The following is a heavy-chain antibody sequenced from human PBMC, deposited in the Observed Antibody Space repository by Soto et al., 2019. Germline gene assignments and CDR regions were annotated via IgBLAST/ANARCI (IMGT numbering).Heavy chain of an antibody. CDR3: ASETYYYDSSGYQDAFDI. D-gene: IGHD3-22*01. J-gene: IGHJ3*02. Sequence: ASVKVSCKASGGTFSSYAISWVRQAPGQGLEWMGGIIPIFGTANYAQKFQGRVTITADESTSTAYMELSSLRSEDTAVDYCASETYYYDSSGYQDAFDIWGQGTMVTVSS. CDR1: GGTFSSYA. CDR2: IIPIFGTA. V-gene: IGHV1-69*13.